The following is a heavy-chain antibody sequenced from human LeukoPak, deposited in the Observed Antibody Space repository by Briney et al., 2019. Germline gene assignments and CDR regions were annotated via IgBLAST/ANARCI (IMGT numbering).Heavy chain of an antibody. J-gene: IGHJ5*01. Sequence: SSETLSLTCTVSGGSISSYYWSRLRHPPGKGLEWIGYVYSSGNTNYNPSLKSRVTISLDTSKNQFSLKMSSLTAADTAVYYCARRTPVTPNSFDSWGQGTLVTVSS. V-gene: IGHV4-59*08. CDR1: GGSISSYY. D-gene: IGHD4-17*01. CDR3: ARRTPVTPNSFDS. CDR2: VYSSGNT.